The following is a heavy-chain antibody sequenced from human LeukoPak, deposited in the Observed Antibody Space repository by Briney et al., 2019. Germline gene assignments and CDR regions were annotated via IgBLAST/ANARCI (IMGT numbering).Heavy chain of an antibody. V-gene: IGHV3-23*01. CDR3: AKVGDGYNNWCYFDY. D-gene: IGHD5-24*01. J-gene: IGHJ4*02. CDR2: ISGSGGST. CDR1: GFTFSSYA. Sequence: GGSLRPSCAASGFTFSSYAMSWVRQAPGKGLEWVSAISGSGGSTYYADSVKGRFTISRDNSKNTLYLQMNSLRAEDTAVYYCAKVGDGYNNWCYFDYWGQGTLVTVSS.